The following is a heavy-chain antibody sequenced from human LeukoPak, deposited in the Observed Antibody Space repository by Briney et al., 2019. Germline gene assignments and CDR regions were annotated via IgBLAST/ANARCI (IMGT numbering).Heavy chain of an antibody. D-gene: IGHD3-22*01. V-gene: IGHV4-59*01. Sequence: SETLSLTCTVSGGSISSFFWSWIRQPPGKGLEWIGYVHSSGSTKYNPSLKSRLIISVDMSKNQFSLKLRSVSVADTAVYYCARRDPYYYDSSGYDNWGQGTLVTVSS. CDR3: ARRDPYYYDSSGYDN. J-gene: IGHJ4*02. CDR1: GGSISSFF. CDR2: VHSSGST.